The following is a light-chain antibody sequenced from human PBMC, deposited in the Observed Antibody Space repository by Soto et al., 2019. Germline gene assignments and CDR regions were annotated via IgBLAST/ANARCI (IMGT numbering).Light chain of an antibody. Sequence: DIQMTQSPSTLSASVGDRVTITCRASQSISSWLAWYQQKPGKAPKLLIYDASSLESGVPSRFSGSGSGTEFTLTISSLQPDDFATYYCHHQGFGQGTKVEIK. CDR3: HHQG. CDR1: QSISSW. CDR2: DAS. J-gene: IGKJ1*01. V-gene: IGKV1-5*01.